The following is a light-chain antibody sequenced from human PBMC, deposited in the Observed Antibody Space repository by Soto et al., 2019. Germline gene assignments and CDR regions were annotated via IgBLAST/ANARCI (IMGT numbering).Light chain of an antibody. CDR1: QSISNW. CDR3: QQSYSTPQT. V-gene: IGKV1-39*01. CDR2: AAS. J-gene: IGKJ1*01. Sequence: DIQMIQSPSTLPASVGDRVTITCRASQSISNWLAWYQQKPGKAPKLLIYAASSLQIGVPSRFSGSGSGTDFTLTISSLQPEDFATYYCQQSYSTPQTFGQGTKVDI.